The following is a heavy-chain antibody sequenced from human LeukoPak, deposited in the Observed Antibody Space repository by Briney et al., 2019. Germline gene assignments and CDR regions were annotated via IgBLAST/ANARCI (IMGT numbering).Heavy chain of an antibody. CDR1: GGSISSFY. CDR3: ASDSFYDSGGYFCY. CDR2: ISTRGNA. J-gene: IGHJ4*02. Sequence: SETLSLTCSVSGGSISSFYWSWVRQPAGKRLEWIGRISTRGNADYNPSLKSRDTLSVDTSKNQFPLKLSSVTAADTAMYYCASDSFYDSGGYFCYWGQGTLVTVSS. V-gene: IGHV4-4*07. D-gene: IGHD3-22*01.